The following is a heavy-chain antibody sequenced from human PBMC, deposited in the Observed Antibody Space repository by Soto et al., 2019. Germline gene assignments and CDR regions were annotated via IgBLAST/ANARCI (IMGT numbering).Heavy chain of an antibody. CDR3: DREYSVPSDGDMEV. CDR2: IYYSGIT. D-gene: IGHD5-12*01. J-gene: IGHJ6*01. CDR1: GSSLNIGYYH. Sequence: PSWTXSLTCALSGSSLNIGYYHLSWIRQSPGKVLEWIGAIYYSGITYYNPSLKSRIRISVDTSNNQFSLNINSVTAEDTAVYYCDREYSVPSDGDMEVWGQGTTV. V-gene: IGHV4-30-4*01.